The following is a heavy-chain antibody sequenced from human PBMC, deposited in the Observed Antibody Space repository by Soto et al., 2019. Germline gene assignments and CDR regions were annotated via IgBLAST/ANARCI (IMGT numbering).Heavy chain of an antibody. CDR2: IYYSGST. CDR1: GGSISSYY. CDR3: ARSMITFGGVIAHFDY. J-gene: IGHJ4*02. V-gene: IGHV4-59*08. Sequence: QVQLQESGPGLVKPSETLSLTCTVSGGSISSYYWSWIRQPPGKGLEWIGYIYYSGSTTYNPSLKSRVTISVDTSKNQFSLKLSSVTAADTAVYYCARSMITFGGVIAHFDYWGQGTLVTVSS. D-gene: IGHD3-16*02.